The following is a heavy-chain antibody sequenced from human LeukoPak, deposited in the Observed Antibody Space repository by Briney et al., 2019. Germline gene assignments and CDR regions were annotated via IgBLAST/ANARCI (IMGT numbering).Heavy chain of an antibody. D-gene: IGHD1-14*01. Sequence: PGGSLRLSCAASGFTFTSFEMNWVRQAPGKGLEWVSYISTSGSTIYYADSVEGRFTISRDNSKNTLHLQMNSLRAEDTAVYYCARANPGDGFGIWGQGTMVNVSP. CDR2: ISTSGSTI. V-gene: IGHV3-48*03. J-gene: IGHJ3*02. CDR1: GFTFTSFE. CDR3: ARANPGDGFGI.